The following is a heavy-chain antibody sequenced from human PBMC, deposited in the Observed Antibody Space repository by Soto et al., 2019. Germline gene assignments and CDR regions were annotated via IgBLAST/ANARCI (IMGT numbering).Heavy chain of an antibody. CDR1: GFTFSSYA. J-gene: IGHJ4*02. D-gene: IGHD2-15*01. Sequence: PGGSLRLSCAASGFTFSSYAMSWVRQAPGNGLEWVAAIRSNTSVTHYADSMRDRFTISRVNSANTIFLQLNSLRVEDSAVYFCAKASDGGWPYYFDSWGQGALVTVSS. CDR2: IRSNTSVT. V-gene: IGHV3-23*01. CDR3: AKASDGGWPYYFDS.